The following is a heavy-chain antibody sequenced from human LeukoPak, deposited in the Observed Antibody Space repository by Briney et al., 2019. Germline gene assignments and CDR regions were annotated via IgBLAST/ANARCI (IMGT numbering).Heavy chain of an antibody. CDR1: GGSISSFY. CDR2: IYYSGSA. Sequence: SETLSVTCTVSGGSISSFYWSWIRQPPGKGLEWIGYIYYSGSANYNPSLKSRVTISVDTSKNQSSLKLNSVTAADTAVYYCARAVYRMSGTRAPFDDRGQGTLVTVSS. CDR3: ARAVYRMSGTRAPFDD. J-gene: IGHJ4*02. D-gene: IGHD3-3*01. V-gene: IGHV4-59*01.